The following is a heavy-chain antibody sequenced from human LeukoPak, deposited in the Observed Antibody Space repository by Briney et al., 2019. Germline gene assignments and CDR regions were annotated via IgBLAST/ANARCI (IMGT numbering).Heavy chain of an antibody. CDR2: ISYDGSNK. Sequence: GRCLRLSCAASGFTFSSYGVHWVRQAPGKGLEWEAVISYDGSNKYYADSVKGRFTISRDNSKNTLYLQMNSLRAEDTAVYYCAKGRGRYYYDSSGDYWGQGTLVTVSS. D-gene: IGHD3-22*01. CDR3: AKGRGRYYYDSSGDY. CDR1: GFTFSSYG. V-gene: IGHV3-30*18. J-gene: IGHJ4*02.